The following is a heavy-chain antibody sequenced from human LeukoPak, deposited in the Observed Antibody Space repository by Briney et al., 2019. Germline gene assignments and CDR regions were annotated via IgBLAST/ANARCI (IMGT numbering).Heavy chain of an antibody. V-gene: IGHV1-2*02. D-gene: IGHD4-11*01. CDR2: INPNSGGT. CDR1: GYTFTGYY. J-gene: IGHJ5*02. Sequence: GASVKVSCKASGYTFTGYYMHWVRQAPGQGLEWMGWINPNSGGTNYAQKFQGRVTMTRDTSISTAYMELSRLRSDDTAVYYCAREETTVTTLDWFDPWGQGTLVTVSS. CDR3: AREETTVTTLDWFDP.